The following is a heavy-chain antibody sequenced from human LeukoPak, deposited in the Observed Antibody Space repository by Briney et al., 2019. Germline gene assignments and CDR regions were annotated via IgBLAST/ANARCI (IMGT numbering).Heavy chain of an antibody. CDR1: GFTFSSYL. CDR2: IKQDGSEK. D-gene: IGHD3-16*01. J-gene: IGHJ4*02. Sequence: GGSLRLSCAASGFTFSSYLMSWVRQAPGKGLEWVANIKQDGSEKYYVDSVKGRFTISRDNAKNSLYLQMNSLRAEDTAVYYCARALGRFGDYWGQGTLVTVSS. CDR3: ARALGRFGDY. V-gene: IGHV3-7*04.